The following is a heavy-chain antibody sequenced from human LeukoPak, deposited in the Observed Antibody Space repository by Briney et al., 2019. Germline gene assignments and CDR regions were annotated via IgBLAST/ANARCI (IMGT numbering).Heavy chain of an antibody. CDR2: IYYSGST. V-gene: IGHV4-59*08. CDR1: GGSISSYY. CDR3: ARLRGYNYGSYFDY. Sequence: PSETLSLTCTVSGGSISSYYWSWIRQPPGKGLEWIGYIYYSGSTNYNPSLKSRVTISVDTSKNQFSLKLSSVTAADTAVYYCARLRGYNYGSYFDYWGQGTLVTVSS. D-gene: IGHD5-24*01. J-gene: IGHJ4*02.